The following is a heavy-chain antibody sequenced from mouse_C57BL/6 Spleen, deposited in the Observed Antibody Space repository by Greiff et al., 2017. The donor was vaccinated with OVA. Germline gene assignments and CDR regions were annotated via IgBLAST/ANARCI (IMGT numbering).Heavy chain of an antibody. Sequence: DVQLQESVAELVRPGASVKLSCTASGFNIKNTYMHWVKQRPEQGLEWIGRIDPANGNTKYAPKFQGKATITADTSSNTAYLQLSSLTSEDTAIYYCAYYYGTNYYAMDYWGQGTSVTVSS. D-gene: IGHD1-1*01. CDR2: IDPANGNT. CDR1: GFNIKNTY. J-gene: IGHJ4*01. V-gene: IGHV14-3*01. CDR3: AYYYGTNYYAMDY.